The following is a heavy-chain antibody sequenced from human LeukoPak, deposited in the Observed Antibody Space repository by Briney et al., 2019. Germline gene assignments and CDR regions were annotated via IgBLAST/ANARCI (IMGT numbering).Heavy chain of an antibody. CDR3: ARGLLLRETYYDFWSGLKGFDP. D-gene: IGHD3-3*01. V-gene: IGHV4-34*01. Sequence: SETLSLTCTVSGGSISSYYWSWIRQPPGKGLEWIGEINHSGSTNYNPSLKSRVTISVDTSKNQFSLKLSSVTAADTAVYYCARGLLLRETYYDFWSGLKGFDPWGQGALVTVSS. J-gene: IGHJ5*02. CDR1: GGSISSYY. CDR2: INHSGST.